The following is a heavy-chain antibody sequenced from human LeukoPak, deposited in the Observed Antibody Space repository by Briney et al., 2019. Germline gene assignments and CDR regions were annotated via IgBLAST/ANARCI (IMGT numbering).Heavy chain of an antibody. CDR2: INHSGNT. D-gene: IGHD3-9*01. J-gene: IGHJ4*02. CDR3: ARAGVWLPAV. Sequence: PSETLSLTCAASGASISSDKWWSWVRPPPGKGLEWIGEINHSGNTNYSPSLKSRVTMSADKSKNEFSLRLTSVTAADTAVYYCARAGVWLPAVWGQGTLVTVSS. CDR1: GASISSDKW. V-gene: IGHV4-4*02.